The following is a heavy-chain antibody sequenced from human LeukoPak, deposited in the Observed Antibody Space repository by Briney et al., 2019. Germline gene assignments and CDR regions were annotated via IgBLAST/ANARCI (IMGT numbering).Heavy chain of an antibody. CDR3: ARGEIDYDILTGYPRAYYFDY. CDR1: GYTFTSYG. Sequence: GASVKVSCKASGYTFTSYGISWVRQAPGQGLEWMGWISAYNGNTNYAQKLQGRVTMTTDTSTSTAYMELRSLRSDDTAVYYCARGEIDYDILTGYPRAYYFDYWGQGTLVTVSS. V-gene: IGHV1-18*01. J-gene: IGHJ4*02. D-gene: IGHD3-9*01. CDR2: ISAYNGNT.